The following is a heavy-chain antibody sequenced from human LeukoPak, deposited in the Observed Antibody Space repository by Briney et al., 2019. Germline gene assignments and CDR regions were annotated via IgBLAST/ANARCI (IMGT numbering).Heavy chain of an antibody. CDR3: ATDVAYYDSSGYYGVFDY. CDR2: INPNSGGT. J-gene: IGHJ4*02. D-gene: IGHD3-22*01. V-gene: IGHV1-2*02. Sequence: ASVKVSCKASGYTFTGYYMHWVRQAPGQGLEWMGWINPNSGGTIYAQKFQGRVTMTEDTSTDTAYMELSSLRSEDTAVYYCATDVAYYDSSGYYGVFDYWGQGTLVTVSS. CDR1: GYTFTGYY.